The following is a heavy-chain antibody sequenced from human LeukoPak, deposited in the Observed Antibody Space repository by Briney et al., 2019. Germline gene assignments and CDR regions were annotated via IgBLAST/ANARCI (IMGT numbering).Heavy chain of an antibody. Sequence: PGGSLRLSCAASGYTFSSYSMNWVRQAPGKGLEWVSSISSSSSYIYYADSVKGRFTISRDNAKNSLYLQMNSLRAGDTAVYYCARVGQWLAIDYWGQGTLVTVSS. D-gene: IGHD6-19*01. CDR2: ISSSSSYI. V-gene: IGHV3-21*01. CDR1: GYTFSSYS. J-gene: IGHJ4*02. CDR3: ARVGQWLAIDY.